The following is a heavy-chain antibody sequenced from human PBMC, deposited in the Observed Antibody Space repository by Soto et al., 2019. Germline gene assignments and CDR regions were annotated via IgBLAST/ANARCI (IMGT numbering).Heavy chain of an antibody. CDR1: GYSFKNYA. D-gene: IGHD3-3*02. V-gene: IGHV1-3*01. CDR3: ARDDRTISGAVTLDY. CDR2: SNEGSGNT. Sequence: QVQLVQSGPEVKRPGASVRISCRTAGYSFKNYAIHWVRQAPGKKLEWMGWSNEGSGNTRYSQKFQGRMSIDRDTSASTSYLDLRSLTSEDTAIYFCARDDRTISGAVTLDYWGPGTLVTVSS. J-gene: IGHJ4*02.